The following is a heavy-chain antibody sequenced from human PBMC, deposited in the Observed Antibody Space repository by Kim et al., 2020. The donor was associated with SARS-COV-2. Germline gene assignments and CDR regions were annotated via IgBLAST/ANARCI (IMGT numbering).Heavy chain of an antibody. CDR1: GYTFTSYG. J-gene: IGHJ4*02. CDR2: ISAYNGNT. CDR3: ARDSCYYDRSGYYYVYCLPKSGANDFDY. Sequence: ASVKVSCKASGYTFTSYGISWVRQAPGQGLEWMGGISAYNGNTNYAQKLQGRVTMTTDTSTSTAYMELRSLRSDDTAVYYCARDSCYYDRSGYYYVYCLPKSGANDFDYWGQGTLVTVSS. D-gene: IGHD3-22*01. V-gene: IGHV1-18*04.